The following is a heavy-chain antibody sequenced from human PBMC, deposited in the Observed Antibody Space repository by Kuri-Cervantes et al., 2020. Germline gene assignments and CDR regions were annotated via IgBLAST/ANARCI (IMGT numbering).Heavy chain of an antibody. J-gene: IGHJ4*02. CDR1: GYSFTSYG. Sequence: GESLKISCKGSGYSFTSYGISWVRQAPGQGLEWMGWISAYNGNTNYAQKLQGRVTMTTDTSTSTAYMELRSLRSDDTAVYYCARDGYSSSWYFDYWGQGTLVTVSS. CDR3: ARDGYSSSWYFDY. D-gene: IGHD6-13*01. CDR2: ISAYNGNT. V-gene: IGHV1-18*01.